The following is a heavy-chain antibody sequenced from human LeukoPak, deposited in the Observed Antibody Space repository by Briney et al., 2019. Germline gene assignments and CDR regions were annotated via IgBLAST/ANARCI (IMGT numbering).Heavy chain of an antibody. D-gene: IGHD5-24*01. Sequence: SETLSLTCTVSGGSISTYYWSWIRQPPGKGLEWIGYIYYSGTTNYNPFLKSRVTISVDTSKNQFSLNLSSVTAADTAVYYCARDKRDGYNGDFDYWGQGTLVTVSS. J-gene: IGHJ4*02. V-gene: IGHV4-59*01. CDR1: GGSISTYY. CDR2: IYYSGTT. CDR3: ARDKRDGYNGDFDY.